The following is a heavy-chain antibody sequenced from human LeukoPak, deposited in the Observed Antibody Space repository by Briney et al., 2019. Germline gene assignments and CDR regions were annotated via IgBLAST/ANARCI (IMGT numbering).Heavy chain of an antibody. V-gene: IGHV4-30-4*01. CDR1: GASISSGDYY. J-gene: IGHJ3*01. CDR3: VKQWLRNAFDL. Sequence: SETLSLTCSVSGASISSGDYYWSWNRQPPGKGLEWIGYIYDGGNTYYNPSLKSRVTISVDTSKNQFSLRLRSVTAADTAVYYCVKQWLRNAFDLWGQGTMVTVSS. D-gene: IGHD3-22*01. CDR2: IYDGGNT.